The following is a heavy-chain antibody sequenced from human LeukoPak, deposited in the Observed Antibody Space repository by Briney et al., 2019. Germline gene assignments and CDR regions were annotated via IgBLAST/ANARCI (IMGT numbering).Heavy chain of an antibody. CDR1: GFTFSSYG. D-gene: IGHD2-15*01. V-gene: IGHV3-30*18. J-gene: IGHJ5*02. Sequence: GGSLRLSCAASGFTFSSYGMHWVRQAPGKGLEWVAVISYDGSNKYYGDSVKGRFTISRDTSKNTVYLQMNSLRAEDTAVYYCAKVGYCTGGSCYSTGLDPWGQGTLVTVSS. CDR2: ISYDGSNK. CDR3: AKVGYCTGGSCYSTGLDP.